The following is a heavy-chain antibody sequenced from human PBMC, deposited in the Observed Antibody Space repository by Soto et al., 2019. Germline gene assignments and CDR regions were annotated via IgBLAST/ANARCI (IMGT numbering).Heavy chain of an antibody. Sequence: EVQLVESGGGLVKPGGSLRLSCAASGFTFSNAWMSWVRQAPGKGLEWVGRIKSKTDGGTTDYAAPVKGRFTISRDDSKNTLYLQMNSLKTEDTAVYDCTTRYFDWLLYNWFDPWGQGTLVTVSS. D-gene: IGHD3-9*01. CDR3: TTRYFDWLLYNWFDP. CDR2: IKSKTDGGTT. V-gene: IGHV3-15*01. CDR1: GFTFSNAW. J-gene: IGHJ5*02.